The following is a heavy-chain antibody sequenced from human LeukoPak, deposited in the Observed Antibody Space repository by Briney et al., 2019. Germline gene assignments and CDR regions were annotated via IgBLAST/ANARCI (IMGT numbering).Heavy chain of an antibody. CDR2: IKQDGSEK. CDR3: VQGPYLDY. J-gene: IGHJ4*02. CDR1: GFTFSNYW. D-gene: IGHD2-21*01. Sequence: GGSLRLSCAASGFTFSNYWMNWVRQAPGKGLEWVANIKQDGSEKYYVDSVKGRFTISRDNAKNSLYLQMNSLRAEDTALYYCVQGPYLDYWGQGTLVTVSS. V-gene: IGHV3-7*01.